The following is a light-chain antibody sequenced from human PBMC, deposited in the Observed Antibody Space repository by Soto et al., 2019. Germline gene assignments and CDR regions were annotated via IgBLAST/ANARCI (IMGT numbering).Light chain of an antibody. J-gene: IGLJ2*01. CDR3: SSDPSNPVL. CDR1: SNDIGVYNY. Sequence: QSALTQPASVSGSPGQSITLSCSGTSNDIGVYNYVSWYQQHPGKAAKLIIYDVSNRASGVSNRFSGSKSGNTASLTISGLQAEDEADYYCSSDPSNPVLFGGGTKLTGL. V-gene: IGLV2-14*03. CDR2: DVS.